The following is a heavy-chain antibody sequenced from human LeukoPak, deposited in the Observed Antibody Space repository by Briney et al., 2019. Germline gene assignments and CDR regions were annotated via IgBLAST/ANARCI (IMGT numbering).Heavy chain of an antibody. V-gene: IGHV3-30-3*01. CDR3: ARDPTGTTDAFDI. Sequence: PGRSLRLSCAASGFTFSSHAMHWVRQAPGKGLEWVAVISYDGSNKYYADSVKGRFTISRDNSKNTLYLQMNSLRAEDTAVYYCARDPTGTTDAFDIWGQGTMVTVSS. CDR1: GFTFSSHA. CDR2: ISYDGSNK. J-gene: IGHJ3*02. D-gene: IGHD1-7*01.